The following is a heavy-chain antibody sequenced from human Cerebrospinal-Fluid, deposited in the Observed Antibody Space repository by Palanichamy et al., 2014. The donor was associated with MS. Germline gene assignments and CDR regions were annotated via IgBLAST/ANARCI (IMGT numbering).Heavy chain of an antibody. D-gene: IGHD6-19*01. CDR1: GGSISSYY. CDR2: IYYSGST. V-gene: IGHV4-59*01. J-gene: IGHJ4*02. Sequence: QVQLQESGPGLVKPSETLSLTCTVSGGSISSYYWSWIRQPPGKGLEWIGYIYYSGSTNYNPSLKSRVTISVDTSKNQFSLKLSSVTAADTAFCYCARVRSGWYYFDYWGQGTLLTVSS. CDR3: ARVRSGWYYFDY.